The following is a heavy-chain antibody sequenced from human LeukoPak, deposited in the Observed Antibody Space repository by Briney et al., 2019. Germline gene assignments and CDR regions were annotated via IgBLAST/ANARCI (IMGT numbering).Heavy chain of an antibody. V-gene: IGHV3-23*01. CDR1: GFTFSSYA. Sequence: GGSLRLSCAASGFTFSSYAMSWVRQAPGKGLEWVSAISGSGGSTYYVDSVKGRFTISRDTSNNTLFLQMNSLRAEDTAVYYCARWYGSSRNAFDIWGQGTMVTVSS. D-gene: IGHD6-13*01. CDR3: ARWYGSSRNAFDI. J-gene: IGHJ3*02. CDR2: ISGSGGST.